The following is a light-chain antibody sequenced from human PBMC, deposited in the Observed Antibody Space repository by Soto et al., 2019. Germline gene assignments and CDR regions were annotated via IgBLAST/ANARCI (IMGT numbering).Light chain of an antibody. CDR2: GAS. CDR1: QSVSNNY. Sequence: EIVLTHSPGTLSLSPWEIATLSCRASQSVSNNYLAWYQQKPGQAPRLLIYGASNRATGIPDRFSGSGSGTKFTLTIASLQPDDFATYYCQQYETFSGTFGPGTKVDNK. J-gene: IGKJ1*01. CDR3: QQYETFSGT. V-gene: IGKV3-20*01.